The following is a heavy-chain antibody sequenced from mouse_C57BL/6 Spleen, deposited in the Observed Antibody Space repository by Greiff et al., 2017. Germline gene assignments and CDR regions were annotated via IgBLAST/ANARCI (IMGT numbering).Heavy chain of an antibody. CDR2: IWSGGST. Sequence: VMLVESGPGLVQPSQSLSITCTVSGFSLTSYGVHWVRQSPGKGLEWLGVIWSGGSTDYNAAFISRLSISKDNSKSQVFFKMNSLQADDTAIYYCARNSGTTVVGAMDYWGQGTSVTVSS. V-gene: IGHV2-2*01. CDR3: ARNSGTTVVGAMDY. J-gene: IGHJ4*01. D-gene: IGHD1-1*01. CDR1: GFSLTSYG.